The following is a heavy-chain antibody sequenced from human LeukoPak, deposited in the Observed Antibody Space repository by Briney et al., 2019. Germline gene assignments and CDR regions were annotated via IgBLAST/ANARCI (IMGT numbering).Heavy chain of an antibody. CDR3: ARERTLTSCYDY. J-gene: IGHJ4*02. V-gene: IGHV1-2*02. CDR1: GYTFTGYY. D-gene: IGHD2-15*01. CDR2: INPNSGGT. Sequence: VASVKVSCKASGYTFTGYYMHWVRQAPGQRLERMGRINPNSGGTNYAQKFQSRVTMTRDTSISTAYMELSRLRSDDTAVYYCARERTLTSCYDYWGQGTLVTVSS.